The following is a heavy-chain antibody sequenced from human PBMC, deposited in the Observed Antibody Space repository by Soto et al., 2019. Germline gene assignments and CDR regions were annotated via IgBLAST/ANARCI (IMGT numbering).Heavy chain of an antibody. D-gene: IGHD2-15*01. J-gene: IGHJ6*02. CDR1: GFTFISYA. CDR2: ISSDGTSK. CDR3: ARYCNGNRCSGLYYYSGMDV. V-gene: IGHV3-30-3*01. Sequence: GGSLRLSCAASGFTFISYAMHWVRQAPGKGLEWVAVISSDGTSKYYADSVKGRFTISRDNSRYTLYLQMSSLSAGVTALYYCARYCNGNRCSGLYYYSGMDVWGQGTPVTVSS.